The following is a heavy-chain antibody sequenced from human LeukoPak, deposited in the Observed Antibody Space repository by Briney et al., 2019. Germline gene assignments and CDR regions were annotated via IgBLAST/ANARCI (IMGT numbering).Heavy chain of an antibody. CDR3: SRESGPFSPFGH. CDR1: GGSISSDVHY. Sequence: SETLSLTCTVAGGSISSDVHYWDWIRQAPGKGLEWIGEISLSGYTGFNPSLRSRVTMSLDESKNHLSLNLASVTAADTAVYYCSRESGPFSPFGHWGQGILVTVTS. V-gene: IGHV4-39*07. CDR2: ISLSGYT. D-gene: IGHD1-26*01. J-gene: IGHJ4*02.